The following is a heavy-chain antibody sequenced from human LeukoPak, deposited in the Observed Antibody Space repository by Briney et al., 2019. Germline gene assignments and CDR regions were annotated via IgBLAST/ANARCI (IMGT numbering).Heavy chain of an antibody. CDR1: GFTFSGSA. J-gene: IGHJ4*02. CDR3: TRPLDDYGDY. V-gene: IGHV3-73*01. CDR2: IRSKANSYAT. Sequence: PGGSLRLSCAASGFTFSGSAMHWVRQASGKGLEWVGRIRSKANSYATAYAASVKGRFTISRDDSKNTAYLQMNSLKTEDTAVYCCTRPLDDYGDYWGQGTLVTVSS.